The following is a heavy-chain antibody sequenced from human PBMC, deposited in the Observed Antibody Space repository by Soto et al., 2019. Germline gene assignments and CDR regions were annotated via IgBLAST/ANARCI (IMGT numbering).Heavy chain of an antibody. CDR2: IYHIGNT. V-gene: IGHV4-30-2*01. CDR3: ARVPAA. J-gene: IGHJ4*02. CDR1: GGSISSGGYS. Sequence: HLQLQESGSGLVKPSQTLSLTCAVSGGSISSGGYSWSWMRPTPGKGRVRIGYIYHIGNTYYNPSLNRRVTISVYRSKNQSSLKLSSVTAADPAVYYCARVPAAWGQGTLVTVSS. D-gene: IGHD6-25*01.